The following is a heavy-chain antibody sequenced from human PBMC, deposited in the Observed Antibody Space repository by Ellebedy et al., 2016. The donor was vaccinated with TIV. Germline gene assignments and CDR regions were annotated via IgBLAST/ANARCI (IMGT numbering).Heavy chain of an antibody. D-gene: IGHD6-6*01. CDR1: GFTFSSYG. J-gene: IGHJ4*02. Sequence: GESLKISXAASGFTFSSYGMHWVRQAPGKGLEWVAVIPYDESDKYYADSVKGRFTISRDNSKNTLYLQMNSLRAEDTAVYYCAKGEIYTSSPLGYWGQGTLVTVSS. V-gene: IGHV3-30*18. CDR2: IPYDESDK. CDR3: AKGEIYTSSPLGY.